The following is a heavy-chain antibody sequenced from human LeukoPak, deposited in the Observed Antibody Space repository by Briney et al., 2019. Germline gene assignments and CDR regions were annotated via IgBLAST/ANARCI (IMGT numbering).Heavy chain of an antibody. CDR3: ATYYEILTAYTFDY. V-gene: IGHV4-4*02. CDR2: IHNNGDI. J-gene: IGHJ4*02. CDR1: GGSINKNIW. D-gene: IGHD3-9*01. Sequence: SETLSLTCAVSGGSINKNIWWSWIRQSPGKGLEWIGEIHNNGDINYGPSLRSRVSMSMDNSKNQFSLRLSSVTAADTAVYYCATYYEILTAYTFDYWGQGALVTVSS.